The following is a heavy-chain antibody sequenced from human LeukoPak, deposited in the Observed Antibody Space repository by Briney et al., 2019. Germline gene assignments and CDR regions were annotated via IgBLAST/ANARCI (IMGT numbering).Heavy chain of an antibody. CDR2: ISAYNGNT. V-gene: IGHV1-18*01. CDR1: GYTFTSYG. CDR3: ARDWDYDFWSGYYRSFGY. D-gene: IGHD3-3*01. Sequence: ASVKVSCKASGYTFTSYGISWVRQAPGQGLEWMGWISAYNGNTNYAQKLQGRVTMTRNTSISTAYMELSSLRSEDTAVYYCARDWDYDFWSGYYRSFGYWGQGTLVTVSS. J-gene: IGHJ4*02.